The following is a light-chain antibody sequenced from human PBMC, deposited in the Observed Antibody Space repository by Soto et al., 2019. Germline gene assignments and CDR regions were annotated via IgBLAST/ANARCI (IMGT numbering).Light chain of an antibody. CDR1: QGIRDE. J-gene: IGKJ1*01. CDR3: LQDNSYPRT. Sequence: AIQLTQSPSSLSASLGDRGSITCRASQGIRDELGWYQQRPGAAPKLLIYGASTLQTGVPSRFGGSGSGTDFTLIISSMQPEDFATYYCLQDNSYPRTFGQGTKVEL. V-gene: IGKV1-6*01. CDR2: GAS.